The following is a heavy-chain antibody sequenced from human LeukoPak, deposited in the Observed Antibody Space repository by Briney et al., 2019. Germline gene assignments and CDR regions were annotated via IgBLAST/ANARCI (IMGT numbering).Heavy chain of an antibody. CDR1: GGSISSSSYY. J-gene: IGHJ6*02. Sequence: SETLSLTCTVSGGSISSSSYYWGWIRQPPGKGLEWIGSIYYSGSTYYNPSLKSRVTISVDTSKNQFSLKLSSVTAADTAVYYCARDPPKRDAYYYDSSQRDGMDVWGQGTTVTVSS. CDR3: ARDPPKRDAYYYDSSQRDGMDV. V-gene: IGHV4-39*07. CDR2: IYYSGST. D-gene: IGHD3-22*01.